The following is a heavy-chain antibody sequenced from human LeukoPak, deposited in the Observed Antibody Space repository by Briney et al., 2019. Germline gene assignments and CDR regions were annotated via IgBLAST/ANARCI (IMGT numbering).Heavy chain of an antibody. V-gene: IGHV3-23*01. D-gene: IGHD6-13*01. J-gene: IGHJ5*02. CDR2: ISGSGGST. CDR3: AKDPYSSSWYYHWFDP. Sequence: GGSLRLSCAASGFTFSSYAMSWVRQAPGKGLEWVSAISGSGGSTYYADSVKGRFTISRDNSKNTLYLQMNSLRAEDTAVYYCAKDPYSSSWYYHWFDPWGQGALVTVSS. CDR1: GFTFSSYA.